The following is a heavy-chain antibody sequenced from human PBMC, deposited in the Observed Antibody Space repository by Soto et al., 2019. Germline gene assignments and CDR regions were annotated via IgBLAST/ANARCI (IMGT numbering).Heavy chain of an antibody. CDR1: GYTFTSYA. D-gene: IGHD1-1*01. J-gene: IGHJ4*02. CDR2: INAGNGNT. CDR3: ARAELERRRFDC. V-gene: IGHV1-3*01. Sequence: GASVKVSCKASGYTFTSYAMHWVRQAPGQRLEWMGWINAGNGNTKYSQKFQGRVTITRDTSASTAYMELSSLRSEDTAVYYCARAELERRRFDCWGQGTLVTVSS.